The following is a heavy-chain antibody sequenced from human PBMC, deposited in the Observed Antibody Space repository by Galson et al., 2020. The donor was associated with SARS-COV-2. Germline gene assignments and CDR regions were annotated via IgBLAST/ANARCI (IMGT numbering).Heavy chain of an antibody. D-gene: IGHD6-13*01. V-gene: IGHV3-11*01. CDR2: ISSSGSTI. CDR3: ASGTVRYSSSWYVHYYGMDV. CDR1: GFTFSDYY. J-gene: IGHJ6*02. Sequence: GGSLRLSCAASGFTFSDYYMSWIRQAPGKGLEWVSYISSSGSTIYYADSVKGRFTISRDNAKNSLYLQMNSLRAEDTAVYYCASGTVRYSSSWYVHYYGMDVWGQGTTVTVSS.